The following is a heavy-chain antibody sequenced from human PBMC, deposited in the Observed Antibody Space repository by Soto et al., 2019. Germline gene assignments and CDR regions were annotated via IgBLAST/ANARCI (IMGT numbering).Heavy chain of an antibody. J-gene: IGHJ4*02. CDR3: ARGGGGWFDWLSPRSGFDY. Sequence: PSETLSLTCTVSGGSISSGDYYWSWIRQPPGKGLEWIGYIYYSGSTYYNPSLKSRVTISVDTSKNQFSLKLSSVTAADTAVYYCARGGGGWFDWLSPRSGFDYWGQGTLVTVSS. D-gene: IGHD3-9*01. CDR2: IYYSGST. CDR1: GGSISSGDYY. V-gene: IGHV4-30-4*01.